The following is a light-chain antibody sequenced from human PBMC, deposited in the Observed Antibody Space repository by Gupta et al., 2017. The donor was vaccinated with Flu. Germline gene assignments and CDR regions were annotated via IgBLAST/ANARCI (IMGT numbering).Light chain of an antibody. J-gene: IGLJ2*01. CDR2: EVT. CDR3: ASYTTANTLV. V-gene: IGLV2-18*02. Sequence: QSALTQPPSVSGSPGQSVTISCTGTSNDVAAYDRVSWYQQAPGTAPKLMIYEVTNRPSGVPDRLSGSKSGNTASLTISGLQAEDEADYFCASYTTANTLVFGGGTKLTLL. CDR1: SNDVAAYDR.